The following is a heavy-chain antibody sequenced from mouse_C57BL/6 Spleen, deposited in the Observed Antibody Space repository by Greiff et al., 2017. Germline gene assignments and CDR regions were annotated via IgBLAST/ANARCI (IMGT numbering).Heavy chain of an antibody. CDR3: ARSRTPYWYFDV. J-gene: IGHJ1*03. V-gene: IGHV1-80*01. CDR1: GYAFSSYW. CDR2: IYPGDGDT. Sequence: VKLQESGAELVKPGASVKISCKASGYAFSSYWMNWVKQRPGKGLEWIGQIYPGDGDTNSNGKFKGKATLTADKSSSTAYMQLSSLSSEDSAVYFCARSRTPYWYFDVWGTGTTVTVSS.